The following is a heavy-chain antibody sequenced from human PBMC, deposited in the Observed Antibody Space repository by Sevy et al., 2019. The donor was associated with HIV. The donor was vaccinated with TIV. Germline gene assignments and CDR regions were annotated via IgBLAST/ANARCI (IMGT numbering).Heavy chain of an antibody. J-gene: IGHJ4*02. CDR1: GGSISSSDSY. CDR3: ARKRGYNHGPFDY. CDR2: IHYSGGT. V-gene: IGHV4-30-4*01. D-gene: IGHD5-12*01. Sequence: SETLSLTCTVSGGSISSSDSYWSWIRQPPGKGLEWIGYIHYSGGTYYNPFLKSRVAMSVHTSEKQFSLKLSLLTAADTAVYYCARKRGYNHGPFDYWGQGTLVTVSS.